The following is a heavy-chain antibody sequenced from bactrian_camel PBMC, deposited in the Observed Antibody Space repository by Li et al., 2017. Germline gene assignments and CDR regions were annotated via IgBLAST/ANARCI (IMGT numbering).Heavy chain of an antibody. V-gene: IGHV3S31*01. CDR2: IASGGGST. CDR1: GFTFSSYA. J-gene: IGHJ4*01. Sequence: VQLVESGGGLVQPGGSLRLSCAASGFTFSSYAMGWVRQAPGKGLEWVSGIASGGGSTYYADSVKGPFTISRDNAKNTVYLLMNSLKPEDTAVYYCVKPNPDARGGFDHWGQGTQVTVS. CDR3: VKPNPDARGGFDH. D-gene: IGHD1*01.